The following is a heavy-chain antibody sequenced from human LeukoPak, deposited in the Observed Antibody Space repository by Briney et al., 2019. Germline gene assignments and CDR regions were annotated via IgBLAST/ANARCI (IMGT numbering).Heavy chain of an antibody. CDR2: ISGSGGST. J-gene: IGHJ6*02. D-gene: IGHD3-3*01. CDR3: AEHRYYDFWSGLYYYGMDV. V-gene: IGHV3-23*01. Sequence: GGSLRLSCAASGFTFSSYAMSWVRQAPGKGLEWVSAISGSGGSTYYADSVKGRFTISRDNSKNTLYLQMNSLRAEDTAVYYCAEHRYYDFWSGLYYYGMDVWGQGTTVTVSS. CDR1: GFTFSSYA.